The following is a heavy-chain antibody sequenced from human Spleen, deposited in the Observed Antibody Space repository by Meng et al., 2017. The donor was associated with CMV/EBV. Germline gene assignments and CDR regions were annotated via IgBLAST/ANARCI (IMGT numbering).Heavy chain of an antibody. V-gene: IGHV4-31*03. J-gene: IGHJ5*01. CDR3: ARQAPDNWFDP. CDR1: GGPLDSGAYC. CDR2: TYYDGST. Sequence: CPVSGGPLDSGAYCWSWIRQHPEKGLEWIGYTYYDGSTHYNPSLRSRAAISVDTSKNQFSLRLNPVTAADTAVYYCARQAPDNWFDPWGQGALVTVSS.